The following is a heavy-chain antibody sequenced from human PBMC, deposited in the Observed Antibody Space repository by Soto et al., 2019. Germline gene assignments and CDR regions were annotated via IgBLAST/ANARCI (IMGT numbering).Heavy chain of an antibody. CDR3: ARHFSGWAFDY. D-gene: IGHD6-19*01. V-gene: IGHV4-59*08. CDR1: GGTIISYY. CDR2: IYYSGSTT. J-gene: IGHJ4*02. Sequence: SETLCLTCTVPGGTIISYYWSWFRQAPGKGLEWIGYIYYSGSTTNYNPSLRSRVTISVDTSKNQISLKLSSVTAADTSVYYCARHFSGWAFDYWGQGTLVTVSS.